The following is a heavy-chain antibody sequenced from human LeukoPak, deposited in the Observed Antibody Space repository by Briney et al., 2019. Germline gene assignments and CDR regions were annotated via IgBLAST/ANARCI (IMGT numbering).Heavy chain of an antibody. V-gene: IGHV4-59*01. J-gene: IGHJ3*02. Sequence: PSETLSLTCTVSGGSISSYYWSWIRQPPGKGLEWIGYIYYSGSTNYNPSLKSRVTISVDTSKNQFSLKLSSVTAADTAVYYCARDPGTPSNAFGIWGQGTMVTVSS. D-gene: IGHD1-7*01. CDR3: ARDPGTPSNAFGI. CDR1: GGSISSYY. CDR2: IYYSGST.